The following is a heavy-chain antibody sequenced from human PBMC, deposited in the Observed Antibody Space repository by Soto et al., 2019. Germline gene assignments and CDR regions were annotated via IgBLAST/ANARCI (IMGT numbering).Heavy chain of an antibody. CDR3: ARGNCSSPKCYSFSGYYGMDV. J-gene: IGHJ6*02. CDR2: IYTSGST. D-gene: IGHD2-2*01. Sequence: SETLSLTCTVSGGSISSYYWSWIRQPAGKGLEWIGRIYTSGSTNYNPSLKSRVTMSLDTSKNQFSLKLTPVTAADTVLYYCARGNCSSPKCYSFSGYYGMDVWGQGTTVTVSS. V-gene: IGHV4-4*07. CDR1: GGSISSYY.